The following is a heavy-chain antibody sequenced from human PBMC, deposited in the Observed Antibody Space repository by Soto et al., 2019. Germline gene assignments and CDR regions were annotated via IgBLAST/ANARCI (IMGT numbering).Heavy chain of an antibody. CDR3: TRDASRESSARGWFDP. V-gene: IGHV3-21*01. CDR1: GFTFRSFT. D-gene: IGHD6-25*01. CDR2: ISSNSAYI. Sequence: GGSLRLSCAASGFTFRSFTMNWVRQAPGKGLEWVSTISSNSAYIYYTDALRGRFTISRDNAKNSLHLQMNSLRAEDTAVYYCTRDASRESSARGWFDPWGPGTLVTASS. J-gene: IGHJ5*02.